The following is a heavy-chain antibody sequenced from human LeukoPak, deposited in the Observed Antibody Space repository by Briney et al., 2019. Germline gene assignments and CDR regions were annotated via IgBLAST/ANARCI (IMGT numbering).Heavy chain of an antibody. J-gene: IGHJ4*02. CDR1: GFTFSSYS. V-gene: IGHV3-21*01. Sequence: GGSLRLSCAASGFTFSSYSVNWVRQAPGKGLGWVSSISSSRGYIYYADSVKGRFTISRDNAKNSLYLQINSPRAEDTAVYYCARGNWNDGGYYFDYWGQGTLVTVSS. CDR3: ARGNWNDGGYYFDY. D-gene: IGHD1-1*01. CDR2: ISSSRGYI.